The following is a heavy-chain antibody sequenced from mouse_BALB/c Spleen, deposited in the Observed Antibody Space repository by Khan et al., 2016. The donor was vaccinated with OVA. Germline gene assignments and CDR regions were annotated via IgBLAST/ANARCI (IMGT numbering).Heavy chain of an antibody. CDR1: GFTFSTYG. CDR3: ARLAYYYDSEGFAY. D-gene: IGHD1-1*01. V-gene: IGHV5-6*01. J-gene: IGHJ3*01. CDR2: VSTGGHYT. Sequence: EVELVESGGDVVKPGGSLKLSCAASGFTFSTYGMSWVRQTPDKRLEWVATVSTGGHYTYYPDTVKGRFTISRDNAKNTLYLQMSSLKSEDTAIFYCARLAYYYDSEGFAYWGQGTLLTVSA.